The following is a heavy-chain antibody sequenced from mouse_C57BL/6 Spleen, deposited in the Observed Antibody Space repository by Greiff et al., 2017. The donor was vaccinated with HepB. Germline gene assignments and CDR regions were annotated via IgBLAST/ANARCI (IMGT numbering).Heavy chain of an antibody. V-gene: IGHV1-61*01. D-gene: IGHD3-2*02. J-gene: IGHJ3*01. Sequence: QVQLQQPGAELVRPGSSVKLSCKASGYTFTSYWMDWVKQRPGQGLEWIGNIYPSDSETHYNQKFQDKATLTVDKSSSTAYMQLSSLTSEDSAVYYCASSTAQVVFAYWGQGTLVTVSA. CDR1: GYTFTSYW. CDR3: ASSTAQVVFAY. CDR2: IYPSDSET.